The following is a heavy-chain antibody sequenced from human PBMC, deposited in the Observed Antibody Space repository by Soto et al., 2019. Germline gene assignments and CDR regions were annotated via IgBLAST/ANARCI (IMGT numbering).Heavy chain of an antibody. J-gene: IGHJ5*01. Sequence: PSETLSLTCTVSGGSISSYYWSWIRQPPGKGLEWIGYIYYSGSTNYNPSLKSRVTISVDTSKNQFSLKLSSVTAADTAVYYCARDGSVAGTVGWFDSWGQGTLVTVSS. V-gene: IGHV4-59*01. CDR3: ARDGSVAGTVGWFDS. CDR1: GGSISSYY. CDR2: IYYSGST. D-gene: IGHD6-19*01.